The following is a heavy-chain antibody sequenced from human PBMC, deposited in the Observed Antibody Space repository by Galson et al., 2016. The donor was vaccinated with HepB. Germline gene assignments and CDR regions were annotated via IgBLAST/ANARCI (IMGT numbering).Heavy chain of an antibody. V-gene: IGHV1-46*01. CDR1: GYTFTTYH. CDR2: INPNGGSA. J-gene: IGHJ5*02. Sequence: SVKVSCKASGYTFTTYHMHWVRQAPGQGLEWMGIINPNGGSASYSPKFQGRVTLTRDTSTSTVYMELSSLKSDDTALYYCSTGGGYNWFDPWGQGTLDTVSS. D-gene: IGHD6-25*01. CDR3: STGGGYNWFDP.